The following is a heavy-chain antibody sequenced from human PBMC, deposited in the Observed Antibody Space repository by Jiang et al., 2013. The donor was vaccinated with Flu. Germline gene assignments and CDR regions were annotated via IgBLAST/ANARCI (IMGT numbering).Heavy chain of an antibody. CDR3: ARIQYYYGSGSYFEFDY. V-gene: IGHV2-26*02. CDR2: IFSNDEK. Sequence: KPTQTLTLTRTVSGFSLSNPRMGVSWIRQPPGKALEWLAHIFSNDEKSYSTSLKSRLTISKDTSKSQVVLTMTNMDPVDTATYYCARIQYYYGSGSYFEFDYWGQGTLVTVSS. J-gene: IGHJ4*02. CDR1: GFSLSNPRMG. D-gene: IGHD3-10*01.